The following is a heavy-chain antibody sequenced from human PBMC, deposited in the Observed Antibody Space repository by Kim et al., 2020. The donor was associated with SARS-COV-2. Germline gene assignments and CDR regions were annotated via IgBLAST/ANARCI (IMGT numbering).Heavy chain of an antibody. V-gene: IGHV4-34*01. D-gene: IGHD5-18*01. CDR1: GGSFSGYY. CDR2: INHSGST. CDR3: ARGFSYGHEY. J-gene: IGHJ4*02. Sequence: SETLSLTCAVYGGSFSGYYWSWIRQPPGKGLEWIGEINHSGSTNYNPSLKSRVTISVDTSKNQFSLKLSSVTAADTAVYYCARGFSYGHEYWGQGTLVTVSS.